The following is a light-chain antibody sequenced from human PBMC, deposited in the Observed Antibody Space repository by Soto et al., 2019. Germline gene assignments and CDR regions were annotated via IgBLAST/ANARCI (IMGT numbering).Light chain of an antibody. CDR1: QSVSSN. J-gene: IGKJ1*01. CDR2: AAP. CDR3: QQYNIWPQT. V-gene: IGKV3-15*01. Sequence: EIVMTQSPATLSVSPGERVTLSCRASQSVSSNFAWYQQKPGQAPRLLIYAAPTRATGIPARFSGSGSGTEFTLTISSLQSEDFAVYYCQQYNIWPQTFGQGTKVDIK.